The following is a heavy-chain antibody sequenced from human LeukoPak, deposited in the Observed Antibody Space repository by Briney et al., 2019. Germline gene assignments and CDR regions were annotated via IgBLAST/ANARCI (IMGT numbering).Heavy chain of an antibody. CDR2: IYYSGST. D-gene: IGHD3-3*01. V-gene: IGHV4-39*02. CDR3: ARDGDFWSGYYGDAFDI. J-gene: IGHJ3*02. Sequence: PSETLSLTCTVSGGSISSSSYYWGWIRQPPGKGLEWIGSIYYSGSTYYNPSLKSRVTISVDTSKNQFSLKLSSVTAADTAVYYCARDGDFWSGYYGDAFDIWGQGTMVTVSS. CDR1: GGSISSSSYY.